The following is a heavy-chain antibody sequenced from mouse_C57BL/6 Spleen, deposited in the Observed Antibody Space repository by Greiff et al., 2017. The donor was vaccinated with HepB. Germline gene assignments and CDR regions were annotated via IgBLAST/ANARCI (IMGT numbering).Heavy chain of an antibody. Sequence: EVQGVESGAELVRPGASVKLSCTASGFNIKDDYMHWVKQRPEQGLEGIGWIDPENGDTEYASKFQGKATITADTSSNTAYLQLSSLTSEDTAVYYCTLYYYGSSWFAYWGQGTLVTVSA. CDR1: GFNIKDDY. V-gene: IGHV14-4*01. J-gene: IGHJ3*01. D-gene: IGHD1-1*01. CDR2: IDPENGDT. CDR3: TLYYYGSSWFAY.